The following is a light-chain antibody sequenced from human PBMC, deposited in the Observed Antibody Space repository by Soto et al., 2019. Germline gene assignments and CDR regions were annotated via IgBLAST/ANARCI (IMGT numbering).Light chain of an antibody. CDR2: ATS. Sequence: EIVLTQSPGTLSLSPGERATLSCRASQSVDSTYLAWYQQKPDQSPRLLIYATSTRAAGIPDRFSGSGSGTEFTLTISRLEPDDVAVYYCQQYDKSPPMYTFGQGTKVDIK. CDR3: QQYDKSPPMYT. J-gene: IGKJ2*01. V-gene: IGKV3-20*01. CDR1: QSVDSTY.